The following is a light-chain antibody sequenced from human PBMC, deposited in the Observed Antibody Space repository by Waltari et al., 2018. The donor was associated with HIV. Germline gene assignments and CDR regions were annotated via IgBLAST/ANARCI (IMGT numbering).Light chain of an antibody. CDR1: QSVSSN. CDR3: QQYNMWPPWT. V-gene: IGKV3-15*01. J-gene: IGKJ1*01. Sequence: EIVMTQSPATLSVSLGERATLSCRASQSVSSNLAWYQQKPGQAPRLLIYDTSIRATGIPARFSGSGSGTEFTLTISSLQSEDFAIYYCQQYNMWPPWTFGQGTKVEIK. CDR2: DTS.